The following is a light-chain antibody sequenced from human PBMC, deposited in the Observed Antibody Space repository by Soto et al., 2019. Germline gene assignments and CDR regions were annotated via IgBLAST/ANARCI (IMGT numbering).Light chain of an antibody. Sequence: EIVLTQSPCTLSLSPWERASLSCRASQAISGDYLAWYQHKPGQAPRLLMYGASSRATGIPDRFSGSGSGTDFTLTISRLELEDFAVYYCQQYGSSPPITFGQGTRLEI. J-gene: IGKJ5*01. CDR2: GAS. V-gene: IGKV3-20*01. CDR1: QAISGDY. CDR3: QQYGSSPPIT.